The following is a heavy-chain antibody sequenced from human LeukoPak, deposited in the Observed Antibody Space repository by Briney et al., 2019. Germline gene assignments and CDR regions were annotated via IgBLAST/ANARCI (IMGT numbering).Heavy chain of an antibody. CDR1: GFTFSNAW. Sequence: PGGSLRLSCAASGFTFSNAWMSWVRQPPGKGLEWIGEINHSGSTNYNPSLKSRVTISVDTSKNQFSLKLSSVTAADTAVYYCARQKKRLVQGPFDPWGQGTLVTVSS. J-gene: IGHJ5*02. CDR2: INHSGST. V-gene: IGHV4-34*01. CDR3: ARQKKRLVQGPFDP. D-gene: IGHD5-12*01.